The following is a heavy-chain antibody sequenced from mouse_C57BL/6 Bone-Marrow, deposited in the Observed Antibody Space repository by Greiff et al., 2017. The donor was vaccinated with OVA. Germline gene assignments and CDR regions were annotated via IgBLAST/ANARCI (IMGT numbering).Heavy chain of an antibody. CDR3: TDDGYYVDY. D-gene: IGHD2-3*01. CDR1: GFNIKDDY. V-gene: IGHV14-4*01. Sequence: VQLQQSGAELVRPGDSVKLSCTASGFNIKDDYMHWVKQRPEQGLERIGWIDPENGDTEYASKFQGKATITANTSSNTAHLQLSSLTSEDTAVYYCTDDGYYVDYWGQGTTLTVSS. J-gene: IGHJ2*01. CDR2: IDPENGDT.